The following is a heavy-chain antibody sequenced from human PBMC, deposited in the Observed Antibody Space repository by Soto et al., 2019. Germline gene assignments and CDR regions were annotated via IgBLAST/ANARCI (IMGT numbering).Heavy chain of an antibody. D-gene: IGHD1-26*01. Sequence: ASVKVSCKASGLTFIGHYIHWVRQAPGQGLEWVGWINPNVGGGTVYAQKFQGRVTMTADTSTNIASMDLTSLRGDDTAVYYCAGSGNGALEYWGPGALVTVS. J-gene: IGHJ4*02. CDR1: GLTFIGHY. CDR3: AGSGNGALEY. V-gene: IGHV1-2*02. CDR2: INPNVGGGT.